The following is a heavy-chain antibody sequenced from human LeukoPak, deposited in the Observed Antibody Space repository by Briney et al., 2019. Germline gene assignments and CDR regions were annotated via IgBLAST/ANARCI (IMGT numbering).Heavy chain of an antibody. V-gene: IGHV3-49*04. J-gene: IGHJ6*02. Sequence: GRSLRLSCTASGFTLGDYAMSWVRQAPGKGLEWVGFIRSKAYGGTTEYAASVKGRFTISRDDSKSIAYLQMNSLKTEDTAVYYCTRDRAYGGNYHYYYAMDVWGQGTTVTVSS. CDR2: IRSKAYGGTT. CDR3: TRDRAYGGNYHYYYAMDV. CDR1: GFTLGDYA. D-gene: IGHD4-23*01.